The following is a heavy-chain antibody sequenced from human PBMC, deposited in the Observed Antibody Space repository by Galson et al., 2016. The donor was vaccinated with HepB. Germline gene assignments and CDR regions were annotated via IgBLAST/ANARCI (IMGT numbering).Heavy chain of an antibody. Sequence: ETLSLTCTVSGGSISDYYCSWIRQSPGKGPEWIGHIYNSGNNKYNPSLESRVTISVDTSKNQFFLDVNSVTAADTAIYYCSATTTGWHAWWGQGNLVTVSS. CDR2: IYNSGNN. J-gene: IGHJ4*02. CDR3: SATTTGWHAW. D-gene: IGHD6-19*01. V-gene: IGHV4-59*01. CDR1: GGSISDYY.